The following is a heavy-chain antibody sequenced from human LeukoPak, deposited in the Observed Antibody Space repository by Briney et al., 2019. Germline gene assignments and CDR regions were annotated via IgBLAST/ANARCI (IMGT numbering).Heavy chain of an antibody. CDR3: ARDPSVMITFGGAPI. V-gene: IGHV1-69*13. Sequence: SVTVSCKASGGTFSSYAISWVRQAPGQGLEWMGGIIPIFGTANYAQKFQGRVTITADESTSTAYMELSSLRSEDTAVYYCARDPSVMITFGGAPIWGQGTLVTVSS. CDR1: GGTFSSYA. CDR2: IIPIFGTA. D-gene: IGHD3-16*01. J-gene: IGHJ4*02.